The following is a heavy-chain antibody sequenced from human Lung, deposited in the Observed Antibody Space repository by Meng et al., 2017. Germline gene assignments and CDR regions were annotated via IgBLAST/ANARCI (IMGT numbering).Heavy chain of an antibody. CDR2: IYSGGTI. CDR3: ARDRVAEADGRYFDL. CDR1: GFSVSSNY. V-gene: IGHV3-53*04. Sequence: LVGDGGGLVHSGGSPSLSGVVSGFSVSSNYMTWVRQAPGKGLEWISIIYSGGTIYYADTVRGRFTISRHTSKNKLYLQMNNLGEEDTAMYYCARDRVAEADGRYFDLWGRGTLVTVSS. J-gene: IGHJ2*01. D-gene: IGHD6-19*01.